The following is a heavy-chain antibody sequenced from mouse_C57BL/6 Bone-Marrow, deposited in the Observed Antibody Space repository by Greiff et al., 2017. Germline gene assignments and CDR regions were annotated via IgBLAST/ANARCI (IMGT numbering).Heavy chain of an antibody. CDR3: ASTTVVATGGMDY. CDR2: INPSTGGT. CDR1: GYSFTGYY. D-gene: IGHD1-1*01. V-gene: IGHV1-43*01. J-gene: IGHJ4*01. Sequence: VQLKKSGPELVKPGASVKISCKASGYSFTGYYMHWVKQSSEKSLEWIGEINPSTGGTSYNQKFKGKATLTVDKSSSTAYMQLKSLTSEDSAVYYCASTTVVATGGMDYWGQGTSVTVSS.